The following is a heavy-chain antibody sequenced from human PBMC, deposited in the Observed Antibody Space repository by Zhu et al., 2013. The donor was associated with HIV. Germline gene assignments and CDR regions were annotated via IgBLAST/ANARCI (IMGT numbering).Heavy chain of an antibody. CDR2: INPKSGDT. CDR1: GYTFTSYY. V-gene: IGHV1-2*02. Sequence: QVQLVQSGAEVKKPGASVKVSCKASGYTFTSYYMHWVRQAPGQGLEWMGWINPKSGDTNYAQKFQGRVTMTRDTSISTAHMDLIRLRSEDTAVYYCARGNYYEGDYWGQGTLVTVSS. D-gene: IGHD1-7*01. J-gene: IGHJ4*02. CDR3: ARGNYYEGDY.